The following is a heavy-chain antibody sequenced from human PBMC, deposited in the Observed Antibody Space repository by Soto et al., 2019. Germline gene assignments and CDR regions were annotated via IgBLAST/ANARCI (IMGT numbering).Heavy chain of an antibody. J-gene: IGHJ4*02. D-gene: IGHD2-2*01. CDR2: IYYSGST. V-gene: IGHV4-39*01. Sequence: SETLSLTCTVSGGSISSSSYYWGWIRQPPGKGLEWIGSIYYSGSTYYNPSLKSRVTISVDTSKNQFSLKLSSVTAADTAVYYCASILVVPAATNDYWGQGTLVTVSS. CDR1: GGSISSSSYY. CDR3: ASILVVPAATNDY.